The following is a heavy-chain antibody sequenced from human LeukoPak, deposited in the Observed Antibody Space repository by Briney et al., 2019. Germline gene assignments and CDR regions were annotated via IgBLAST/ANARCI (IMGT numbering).Heavy chain of an antibody. CDR3: AKDPIFSGSYGVFDY. V-gene: IGHV3-21*04. CDR2: ISSSGSYI. J-gene: IGHJ4*02. Sequence: WGSLRLSCAASGFTFSSYSMNWVRQAPGKGLKWVSSISSSGSYIYYADSVKGRFIISRDNSKNTLYLQMSSLRAEDTAVYYCAKDPIFSGSYGVFDYWGLGTLVTVSS. CDR1: GFTFSSYS. D-gene: IGHD1-26*01.